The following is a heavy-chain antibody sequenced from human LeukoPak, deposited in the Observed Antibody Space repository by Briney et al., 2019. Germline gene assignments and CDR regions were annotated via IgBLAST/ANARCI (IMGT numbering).Heavy chain of an antibody. V-gene: IGHV3-30*18. CDR2: ISDDGSTK. Sequence: GGSLRLSCAASGFTFSFYGIHWVRQAPGKGLEWVAVISDDGSTKYYSDSVKGRFTISRDNSKNTLYLQMNSLRAEDTAVYYCAKTDCTSSSCYTIDYWGQGTLVTVSS. J-gene: IGHJ4*02. CDR3: AKTDCTSSSCYTIDY. D-gene: IGHD2-2*02. CDR1: GFTFSFYG.